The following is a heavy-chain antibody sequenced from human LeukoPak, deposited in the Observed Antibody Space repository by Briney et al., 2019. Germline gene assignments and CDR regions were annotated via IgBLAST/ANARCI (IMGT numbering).Heavy chain of an antibody. Sequence: PGGSLRLSCAASGFTFTNYAMSWVRQAPGKGLEWVSIISGSGAGTYYADSVKGRFTISRDNSKSTLYLQMNSLRVEDTAVYYCAKAPYSVICYGPDYWGQGTLVTVSS. CDR1: GFTFTNYA. J-gene: IGHJ4*02. CDR3: AKAPYSVICYGPDY. V-gene: IGHV3-23*01. CDR2: ISGSGAGT. D-gene: IGHD1-26*01.